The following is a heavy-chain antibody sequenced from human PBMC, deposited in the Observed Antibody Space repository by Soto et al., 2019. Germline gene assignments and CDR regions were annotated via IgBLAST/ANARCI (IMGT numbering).Heavy chain of an antibody. V-gene: IGHV1-2*02. Sequence: QVQLVQSGAEVKKPGASVKVSCKTSGYTFNDYYMHWVRQAPGQGLEWLGWINPNSGDTDYAQNFQGRVFLTGDTSINTTYMQLSSLASGDTAMYYCARDLRGYSNWFHPWGQGTLVTVSS. J-gene: IGHJ5*02. CDR1: GYTFNDYY. CDR2: INPNSGDT. D-gene: IGHD3-22*01. CDR3: ARDLRGYSNWFHP.